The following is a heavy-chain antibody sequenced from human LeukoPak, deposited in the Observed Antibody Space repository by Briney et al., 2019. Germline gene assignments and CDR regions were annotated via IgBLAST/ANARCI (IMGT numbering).Heavy chain of an antibody. Sequence: SETLSLICTVSGGSISSYYWSWIRQPPGKGLEWIGYIYYSGSTNYNPSLKSRVTISVDTSKNQFSLKLSSVTAADTAVYYCARDGGPAFDIWGQGTMVTVSS. CDR1: GGSISSYY. J-gene: IGHJ3*02. CDR3: ARDGGPAFDI. V-gene: IGHV4-59*01. CDR2: IYYSGST. D-gene: IGHD3-16*01.